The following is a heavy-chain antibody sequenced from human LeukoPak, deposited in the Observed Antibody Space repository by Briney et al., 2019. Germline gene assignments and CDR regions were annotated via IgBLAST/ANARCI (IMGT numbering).Heavy chain of an antibody. CDR1: GGSISSSSYY. J-gene: IGHJ5*02. Sequence: SETLSLTCTVSGGSISSSSYYWGWIRQPPGKGLEWIGSIYYSGSTYYNPSLKSRVTISVDTSKNQFSLKLSSVTAADTAVYYCARRPQLPSNGHNWFDPWGQGTLVTVSS. CDR3: ARRPQLPSNGHNWFDP. D-gene: IGHD2-2*01. V-gene: IGHV4-39*01. CDR2: IYYSGST.